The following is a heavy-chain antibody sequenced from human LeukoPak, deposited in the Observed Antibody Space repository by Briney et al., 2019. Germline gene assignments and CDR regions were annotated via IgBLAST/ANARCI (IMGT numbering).Heavy chain of an antibody. Sequence: SVKVSCKASGGTFSSYAISWVRQAPGQGLEWMGGIIPIFGTTNYAQKFQGRVTITADESTSTAYMELSSLRSEDTAVYYCARDRDPSGIAFDPWGQGTLVTVSS. V-gene: IGHV1-69*13. D-gene: IGHD1-26*01. CDR1: GGTFSSYA. CDR2: IIPIFGTT. CDR3: ARDRDPSGIAFDP. J-gene: IGHJ5*02.